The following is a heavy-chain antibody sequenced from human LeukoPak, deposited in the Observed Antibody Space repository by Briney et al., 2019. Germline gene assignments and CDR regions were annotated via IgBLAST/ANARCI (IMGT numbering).Heavy chain of an antibody. CDR2: INPNSGGT. V-gene: IGHV1-2*02. CDR3: ARVLGYGSGSSGDY. J-gene: IGHJ4*02. Sequence: ASVKVSFKASGYTFTVYYMHWVRQAPGQGLEWMGWINPNSGGTNYAQKFQGRGTMTRDTSISTAYMELSRLRSDDTAVYYCARVLGYGSGSSGDYWGQGTLVTVSS. CDR1: GYTFTVYY. D-gene: IGHD3-10*01.